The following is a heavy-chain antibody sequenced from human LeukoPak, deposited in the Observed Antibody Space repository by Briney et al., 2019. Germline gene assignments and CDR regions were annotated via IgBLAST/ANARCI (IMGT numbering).Heavy chain of an antibody. J-gene: IGHJ6*02. CDR3: AGTGAYNDFWSGYTSYGMDV. Sequence: SETLSLTCAVYGGSFSGYYWSWIRQPPGKGLEWIGEINHSGSTNYNPSLKSRVTISVDTSKNQFSLKLSSVTAADTAVYYCAGTGAYNDFWSGYTSYGMDVWGQGTTVTVSS. D-gene: IGHD3-3*01. V-gene: IGHV4-34*01. CDR2: INHSGST. CDR1: GGSFSGYY.